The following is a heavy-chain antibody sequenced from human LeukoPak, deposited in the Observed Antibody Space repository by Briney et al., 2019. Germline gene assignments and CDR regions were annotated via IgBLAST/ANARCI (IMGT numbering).Heavy chain of an antibody. J-gene: IGHJ4*02. D-gene: IGHD3-3*01. V-gene: IGHV3-23*01. CDR2: IGGLGSST. Sequence: GGPLRLSCAASGFTFSSHAMAWVRQAPGRGLEWVSAIGGLGSSTYYGDSVKGRFTISRDNSKNTVYLQMDSLRVEDTAVYYCARDPGVVAFHYFDFWGQGTLITVSS. CDR1: GFTFSSHA. CDR3: ARDPGVVAFHYFDF.